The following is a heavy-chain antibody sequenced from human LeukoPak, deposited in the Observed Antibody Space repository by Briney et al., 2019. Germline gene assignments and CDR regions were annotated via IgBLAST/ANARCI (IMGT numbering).Heavy chain of an antibody. D-gene: IGHD5-18*01. Sequence: SETLSLTCTVSGGSISSYYWSWIRQPPGKGLEWIGYIYYSGSTNYNPSLKSRVTISVDTSKNQFSLKLSSVTAADTAVYYCARGCRDTAMIIYYYYYYMDVWGQGTLVTVSS. V-gene: IGHV4-59*01. CDR2: IYYSGST. J-gene: IGHJ6*03. CDR1: GGSISSYY. CDR3: ARGCRDTAMIIYYYYYYMDV.